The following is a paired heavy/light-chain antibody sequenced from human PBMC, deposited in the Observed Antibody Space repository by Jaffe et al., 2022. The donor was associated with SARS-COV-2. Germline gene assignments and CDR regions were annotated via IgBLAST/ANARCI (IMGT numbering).Light chain of an antibody. CDR1: QSLVDSYGYNS. CDR3: MQGLQTPQT. V-gene: IGKV2-28*01. J-gene: IGKJ1*01. CDR2: LGS. Sequence: DIVMTQSPLSLSVTPGEPASISCRSSQSLVDSYGYNSLDWYLQKPGQSPQVVIYLGSNRASGVPDRFSGSGSGTEFTLKISRVEAEDVGVYYCMQGLQTPQTFGQGTKVEIK.
Heavy chain of an antibody. D-gene: IGHD1-26*01. V-gene: IGHV1-46*01. CDR2: INPRDDYT. CDR1: GYTFTNYY. Sequence: VQLVQSGAEVKKPGASMNVSCKASGYTFTNYYIHWVRQAPGQGLEWMGIINPRDDYTTSAQKFQGRVTITRDTSTGSVYMELSSLRSEDTAVYYCAREGVGALGGGLDVWGQGTTVTVSS. CDR3: AREGVGALGGGLDV. J-gene: IGHJ6*02.